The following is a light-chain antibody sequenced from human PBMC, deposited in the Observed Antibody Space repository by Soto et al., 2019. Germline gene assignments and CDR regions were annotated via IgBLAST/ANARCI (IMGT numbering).Light chain of an antibody. CDR3: HHDDVLPVT. CDR2: DAS. V-gene: IGKV3-15*01. J-gene: IGKJ1*01. Sequence: EIVYRQSPATLSVCESGGATLSRRDSQSVSSHLAWYQQKPGQGPRLLIYDASTRATGIPARFSGSGSGTEFTLTISSLQSEDFGVYYCHHDDVLPVTFGQGTKVDSK. CDR1: QSVSSH.